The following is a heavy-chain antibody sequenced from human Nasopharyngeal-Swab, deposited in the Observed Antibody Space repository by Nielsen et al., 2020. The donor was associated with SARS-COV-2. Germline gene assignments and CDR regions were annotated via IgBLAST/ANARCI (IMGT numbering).Heavy chain of an antibody. Sequence: WIRKPPGKGLEWVSGISGSGGSTYYADSVKGRFNISRDNSKNTLYLQMNSLRAEDTAVYYCEKESGYCSRTSCYAAVPFDYWGQGTLVTVSS. CDR2: ISGSGGST. J-gene: IGHJ4*02. V-gene: IGHV3-23*01. CDR3: EKESGYCSRTSCYAAVPFDY. D-gene: IGHD2-2*01.